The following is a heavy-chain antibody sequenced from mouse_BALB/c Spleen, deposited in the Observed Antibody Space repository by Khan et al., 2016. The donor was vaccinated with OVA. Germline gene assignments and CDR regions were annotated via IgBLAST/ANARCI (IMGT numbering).Heavy chain of an antibody. CDR1: AFNIKDTY. CDR2: IDPANGNT. Sequence: VQLKQSGAELVKPGASVKLSCTASAFNIKDTYMHWVKQRPEQGLEWIGRIDPANGNTKYDPKFQGKATITADTSSNTAYLHLSSLTSEDIAVYYCARTTIILGFTYWGQGTLVTVSA. V-gene: IGHV14-3*02. D-gene: IGHD2-4*01. CDR3: ARTTIILGFTY. J-gene: IGHJ3*01.